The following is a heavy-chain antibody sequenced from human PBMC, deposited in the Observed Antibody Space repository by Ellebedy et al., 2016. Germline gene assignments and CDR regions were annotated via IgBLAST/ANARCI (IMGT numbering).Heavy chain of an antibody. CDR3: RYGHYSNV. D-gene: IGHD5-18*01. V-gene: IGHV3-23*01. Sequence: GGSLRLXXAASGFTFSDFFMSWVRRAPGKGLEWVSTISGGGDSRYFADSVKGRFTISRDNSKNTLYLQMNSLRVDDTAVYYCRYGHYSNVWGQGTLVTVS. CDR2: ISGGGDSR. J-gene: IGHJ4*02. CDR1: GFTFSDFF.